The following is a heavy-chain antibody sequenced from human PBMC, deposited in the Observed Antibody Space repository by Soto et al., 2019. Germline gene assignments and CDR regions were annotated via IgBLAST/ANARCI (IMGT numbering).Heavy chain of an antibody. CDR3: ARGNPRWLQWWYFDL. CDR2: IFPIFGTA. Sequence: QVQLVQSGAEVKKPGSSVTVSCKASGGTFSSYTISWVRQAPGQGLEWMGGIFPIFGTANYAQKFQGRVTSTADESTSTADMELGSLRSEDTAVYYCARGNPRWLQWWYFDLWGRGTLVTVSS. CDR1: GGTFSSYT. D-gene: IGHD5-12*01. J-gene: IGHJ2*01. V-gene: IGHV1-69*12.